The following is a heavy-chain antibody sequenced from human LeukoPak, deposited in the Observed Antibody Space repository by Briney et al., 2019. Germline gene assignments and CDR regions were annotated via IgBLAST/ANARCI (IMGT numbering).Heavy chain of an antibody. Sequence: SETLSLTGSGSGASINSHYWTWIRQPAGKGLEWIGRIYISGSTNYSPSLKSRVTMSVDTSKNHFSLNLISVTAADTAVYYCARALNPLTGTYYFDYWGQGTLVTVSS. CDR1: GASINSHY. J-gene: IGHJ4*02. D-gene: IGHD4/OR15-4a*01. CDR3: ARALNPLTGTYYFDY. CDR2: IYISGST. V-gene: IGHV4-4*07.